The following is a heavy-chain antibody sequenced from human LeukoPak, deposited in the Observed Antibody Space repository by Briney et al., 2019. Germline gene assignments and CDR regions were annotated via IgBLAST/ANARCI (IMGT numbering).Heavy chain of an antibody. J-gene: IGHJ4*02. CDR3: ARGGLSGYYYYSSGYRLDY. Sequence: TGGSLRLSCAASGFTFSSYSMNWVRQAPGKGLEWVSYISSSSSTIYYADSVKGRFTISRDNAKNSLYLQMNSLRDEDTAVYYCARGGLSGYYYYSSGYRLDYWGQGTLVTVSS. CDR2: ISSSSSTI. CDR1: GFTFSSYS. V-gene: IGHV3-48*02. D-gene: IGHD3-22*01.